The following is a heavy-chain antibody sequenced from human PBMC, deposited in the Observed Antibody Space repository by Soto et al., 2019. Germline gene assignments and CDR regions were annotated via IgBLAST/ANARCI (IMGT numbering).Heavy chain of an antibody. J-gene: IGHJ4*02. Sequence: SETLSLTCAVYGGSFSGYYWSWIRQPPGKGLEWIGEINHSGSTNYNPSLKSRVTISVDTSKNPFSLKLSSVTAADTAVYYCARREARIAAAGPWDYWGQGTLVTVSS. CDR3: ARREARIAAAGPWDY. D-gene: IGHD6-13*01. CDR2: INHSGST. CDR1: GGSFSGYY. V-gene: IGHV4-34*01.